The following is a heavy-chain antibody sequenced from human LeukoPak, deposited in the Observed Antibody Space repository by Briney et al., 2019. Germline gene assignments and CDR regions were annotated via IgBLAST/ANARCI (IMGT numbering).Heavy chain of an antibody. Sequence: PGGSLRLSCAASGFTFSSYSMSWVRQTPGKGLEWVSYISSTSSTISYADSMKGRFTISRDNAKNSVFLQMNGLRAEDTAVYYCARGYDSGYYPPHLDYWGQGTLVTVSS. CDR1: GFTFSSYS. D-gene: IGHD3-22*01. CDR2: ISSTSSTI. CDR3: ARGYDSGYYPPHLDY. V-gene: IGHV3-48*01. J-gene: IGHJ4*02.